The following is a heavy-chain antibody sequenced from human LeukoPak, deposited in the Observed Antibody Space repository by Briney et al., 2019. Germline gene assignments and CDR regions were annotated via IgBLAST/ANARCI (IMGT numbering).Heavy chain of an antibody. CDR2: RHYSGST. CDR3: ARDPSGYFNY. CDR1: GGSISSSSYY. D-gene: IGHD3-22*01. Sequence: PSETLSLTCTVSGGSISSSSYYWGWIRQPPGKGLEWIGYRHYSGSTNYNPSLKSRVTISVDTSKNQFSLKLSSVTAADTAVYYCARDPSGYFNYWGQGTLATVSS. J-gene: IGHJ4*02. V-gene: IGHV4-61*01.